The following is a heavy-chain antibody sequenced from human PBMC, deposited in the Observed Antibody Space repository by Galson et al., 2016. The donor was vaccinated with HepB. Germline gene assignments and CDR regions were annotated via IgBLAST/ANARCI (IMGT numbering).Heavy chain of an antibody. CDR3: ARKRAFGSSGYYLFDS. CDR2: ISRSSTYI. Sequence: AASGFTFSTYTMNWVRQAPGKGLEWVSSISRSSTYIYFTDSEKGRFTISRDNAKNSLYLQMNSLRAEDTAVYYCARKRAFGSSGYYLFDSWGQGTLVTVSS. CDR1: GFTFSTYT. J-gene: IGHJ4*02. V-gene: IGHV3-21*01. D-gene: IGHD3-22*01.